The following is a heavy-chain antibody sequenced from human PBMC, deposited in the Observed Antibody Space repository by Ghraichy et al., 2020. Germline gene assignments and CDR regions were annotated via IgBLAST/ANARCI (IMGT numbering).Heavy chain of an antibody. V-gene: IGHV3-53*04. CDR1: GFTVSDSY. CDR2: IYAGGDT. J-gene: IGHJ2*01. D-gene: IGHD1-26*01. CDR3: ARKGMIISTTSVSDGYFDL. Sequence: GGSLRLSCAASGFTVSDSYMNWVRQAPGKGLEWVSLIYAGGDTYYADSVKGRFTISRRSSKNTLYLQMNSLKTEDTAVYYCARKGMIISTTSVSDGYFDLWGRGTLVTVSS.